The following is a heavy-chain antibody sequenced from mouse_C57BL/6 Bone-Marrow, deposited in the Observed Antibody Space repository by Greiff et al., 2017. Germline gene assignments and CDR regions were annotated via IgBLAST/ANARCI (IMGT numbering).Heavy chain of an antibody. Sequence: VQLQQPGTELVKPGASVKLSCKASGYTFTSYWMHWVKQRPGQGLEWIGNINPSNGGTNYNEKFKSKATLTVDKSSSTAYMQLSSLTSEDSAVYYCHLLLRILRWAMDYWGQGTSVTVSS. J-gene: IGHJ4*01. CDR2: INPSNGGT. CDR3: HLLLRILRWAMDY. D-gene: IGHD1-1*01. V-gene: IGHV1-53*01. CDR1: GYTFTSYW.